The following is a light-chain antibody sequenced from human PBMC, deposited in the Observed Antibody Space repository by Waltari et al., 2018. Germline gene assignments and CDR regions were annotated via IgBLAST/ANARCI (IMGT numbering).Light chain of an antibody. J-gene: IGKJ1*01. CDR1: QRGSKY. CDR2: AAS. CDR3: QNHERLPAT. Sequence: EVVLTQSPGTLSLSPGERATLSCRASQRGSKYLAWYQQRPGQAPRLLIYAASTRATGIPDRFSGSGSGTDFSLTISRLEPEDFAVYYCQNHERLPATFGQGTKVEIK. V-gene: IGKV3-20*01.